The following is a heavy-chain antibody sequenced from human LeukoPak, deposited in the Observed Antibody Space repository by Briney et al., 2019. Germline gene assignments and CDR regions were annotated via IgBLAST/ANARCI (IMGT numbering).Heavy chain of an antibody. CDR1: GFTFRSYA. V-gene: IGHV3-23*01. J-gene: IGHJ4*02. Sequence: QAGGSLRLSCAAPGFTFRSYATSGGPQAPGKGREWVSAISVIGGSTYSADSAKGRFTTSTDNSKNTLYLRMNSIRDQNTAVYNCAKRAARLSARPNAKEYYFEYWGRRPVVTVSS. D-gene: IGHD6-6*01. CDR2: ISVIGGST. CDR3: AKRAARLSARPNAKEYYFEY.